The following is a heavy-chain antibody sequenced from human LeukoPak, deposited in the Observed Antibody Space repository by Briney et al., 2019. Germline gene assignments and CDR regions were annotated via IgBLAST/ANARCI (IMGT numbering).Heavy chain of an antibody. CDR2: ISGYNGNT. D-gene: IGHD2-2*01. J-gene: IGHJ4*02. V-gene: IGHV1-18*01. Sequence: ASVKVSCKASGYTFTGNGITWVRQAPGQGLEWMGWISGYNGNTAYAQMFQARVTMTTDTSTSTAYMEVTNLRSDDTAIYYCARSGHCRGTGCYAEGIDYWGQGTLVTVSS. CDR1: GYTFTGNG. CDR3: ARSGHCRGTGCYAEGIDY.